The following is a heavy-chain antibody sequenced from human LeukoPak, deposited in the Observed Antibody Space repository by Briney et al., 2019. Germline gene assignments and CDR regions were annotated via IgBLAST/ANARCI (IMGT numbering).Heavy chain of an antibody. Sequence: PSETLSHTYVVSGYSISNDYYWGWFRQPPGKGLEWIGNIYHSGGSYYNPSLKSRVTILVDTSKNQFSLKLSSVTAADTAVYYCTKAGTTGIHHWFDPWGQGNLVTVSS. CDR3: TKAGTTGIHHWFDP. CDR2: IYHSGGS. V-gene: IGHV4-38-2*01. D-gene: IGHD1-1*01. J-gene: IGHJ5*02. CDR1: GYSISNDYY.